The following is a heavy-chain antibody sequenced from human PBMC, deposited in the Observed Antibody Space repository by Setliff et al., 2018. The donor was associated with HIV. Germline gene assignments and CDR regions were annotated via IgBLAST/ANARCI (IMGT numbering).Heavy chain of an antibody. V-gene: IGHV4-30-4*08. Sequence: PSETLSLTCTVSGGSVSSGDYYYNWIRQSPGKGLEWLGYISSSGSTLYTPSLKSRIAISVDTSKNQFSLKLHSLTAADTAVYYCARGSFDTFGREGWFVTWGQGTLGTVSS. J-gene: IGHJ5*02. D-gene: IGHD3-9*01. CDR1: GGSVSSGDYY. CDR3: ARGSFDTFGREGWFVT. CDR2: ISSSGST.